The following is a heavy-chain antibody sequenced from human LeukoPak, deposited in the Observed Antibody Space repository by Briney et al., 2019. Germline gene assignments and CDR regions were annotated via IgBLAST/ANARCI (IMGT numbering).Heavy chain of an antibody. CDR2: INPNSGGT. CDR1: GYTFTGYY. V-gene: IGHV1-2*02. J-gene: IGHJ4*02. CDR3: ARTLRFLEWGYWSY. Sequence: ASVKVSCKASGYTFTGYYMHWVRQAPGQGLEWVGWINPNSGGTNYAQKFQGRVTMTRDTSISTAYMELSRLRSDDTAVYYCARTLRFLEWGYWSYWGQGTLVTVSS. D-gene: IGHD3-3*01.